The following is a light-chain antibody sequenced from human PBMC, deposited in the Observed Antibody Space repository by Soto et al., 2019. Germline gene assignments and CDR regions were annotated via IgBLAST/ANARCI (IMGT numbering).Light chain of an antibody. V-gene: IGLV2-8*01. CDR1: SGDIGGYDY. Sequence: QSALTQPPSASGSPGQSVTISCTGTSGDIGGYDYVSWYQQHPGKAPKLMIYEVTKRPLGVPDRFSGSKSGNTASLTVSGLKPEVEADYYGTSFAGSNTPYVFGTGTKLPVL. J-gene: IGLJ1*01. CDR2: EVT. CDR3: TSFAGSNTPYV.